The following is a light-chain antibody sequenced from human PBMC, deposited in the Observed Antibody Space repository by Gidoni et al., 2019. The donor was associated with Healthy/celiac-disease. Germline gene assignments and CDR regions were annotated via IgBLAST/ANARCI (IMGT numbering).Light chain of an antibody. CDR2: GAS. J-gene: IGKJ2*01. V-gene: IGKV3-15*01. CDR3: QQYNNWPPYT. Sequence: EIVMTPSPATLSVSPGERATLPCRASQRVSSNVAWYQQKPGQAPRLLIYGASTRATGIPARFSGSGSGTEFTLTISSLQSEDFAVYYCQQYNNWPPYTFXQXTKLEIK. CDR1: QRVSSN.